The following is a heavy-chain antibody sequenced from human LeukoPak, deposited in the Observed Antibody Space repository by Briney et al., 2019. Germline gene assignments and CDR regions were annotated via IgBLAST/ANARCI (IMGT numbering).Heavy chain of an antibody. CDR3: ARESGIHLTRSPFDY. J-gene: IGHJ4*02. Sequence: SETLSLTCTVSGGSISSYYWSWIRQPAGKGLEWIGRIYTSGSTNYNPSLKSRVTMSVDTSKNQFSLKLSSVTAADTAVYYCARESGIHLTRSPFDYWGQGTLVTVSS. D-gene: IGHD1-26*01. CDR1: GGSISSYY. CDR2: IYTSGST. V-gene: IGHV4-4*07.